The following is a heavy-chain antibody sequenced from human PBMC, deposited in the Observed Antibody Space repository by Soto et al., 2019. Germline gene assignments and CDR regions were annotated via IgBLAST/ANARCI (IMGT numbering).Heavy chain of an antibody. Sequence: PSETLSLTWTVSGGSISGYYWSWIRQPPGKGLEWIGYFFYTGSTNYNPSLESRLTMSVDVSKNHFSLRLNSVTAADTAVYYCAGGTDGKKVAYWGQGALVTVSS. D-gene: IGHD5-12*01. CDR2: FFYTGST. CDR3: AGGTDGKKVAY. J-gene: IGHJ4*02. CDR1: GGSISGYY. V-gene: IGHV4-59*01.